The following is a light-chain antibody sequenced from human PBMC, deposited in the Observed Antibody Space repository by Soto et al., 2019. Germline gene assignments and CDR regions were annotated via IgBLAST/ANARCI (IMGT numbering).Light chain of an antibody. CDR2: GAS. CDR1: RSVDLW. CDR3: QQYNNWPWT. V-gene: IGKV3-15*01. Sequence: PGDRVTITCRTSRSVDLWLAWYQQKPGQAPRLLIHGASTRATGFPARFSGSGSGTDFTLTISSLQSEDFAVYYCQQYNNWPWTFGQGTKVDIK. J-gene: IGKJ1*01.